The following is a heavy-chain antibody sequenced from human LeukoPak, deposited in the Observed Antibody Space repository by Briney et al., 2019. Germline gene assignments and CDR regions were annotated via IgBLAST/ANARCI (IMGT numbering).Heavy chain of an antibody. CDR2: ISSSRSTI. D-gene: IGHD3-10*02. J-gene: IGHJ6*04. V-gene: IGHV3-48*03. CDR1: GVTSSSYE. CDR3: AELGITMIGGV. Sequence: PGGSLRLSCAASGVTSSSYEMNWGRRAAGTGVKGWSYISSSRSTIYYADSVKGRFTISRDNAKNSLYLQMNSLRAEDTAVYYCAELGITMIGGVWGKGTTVIISS.